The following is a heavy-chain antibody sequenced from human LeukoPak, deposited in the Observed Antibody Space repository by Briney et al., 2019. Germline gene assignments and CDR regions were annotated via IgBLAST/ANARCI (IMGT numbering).Heavy chain of an antibody. Sequence: GASVKVSCKVSGYTLTELSMHWVRQAPGKGLERMGGFDPGDGETIYSHKFQGRVTMTEDTSTDTAYMKLSSLTAEDTVLCYCATDRWGTLTWGQGTLVTVSS. CDR2: FDPGDGET. D-gene: IGHD1-1*01. J-gene: IGHJ5*02. CDR1: GYTLTELS. CDR3: ATDRWGTLT. V-gene: IGHV1-24*01.